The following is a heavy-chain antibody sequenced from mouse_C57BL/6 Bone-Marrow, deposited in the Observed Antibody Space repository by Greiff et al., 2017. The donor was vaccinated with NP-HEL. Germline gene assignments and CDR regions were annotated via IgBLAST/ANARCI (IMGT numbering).Heavy chain of an antibody. V-gene: IGHV5-15*01. CDR3: ARHYDFAY. D-gene: IGHD2-13*01. CDR2: ISNLAYSI. J-gene: IGHJ3*01. CDR1: GFTFSDYG. Sequence: EVQVVESGGGLVQPGGSLKLSCAASGFTFSDYGMAWVRQAPRKGPEWVAFISNLAYSIYYADTVTGRFTISRENAKNTLYLEMSSLRSEDTAMYYCARHYDFAYWGQGTLVTVSA.